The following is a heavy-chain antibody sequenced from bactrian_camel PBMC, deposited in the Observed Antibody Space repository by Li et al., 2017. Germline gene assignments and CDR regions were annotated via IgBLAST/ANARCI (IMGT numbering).Heavy chain of an antibody. CDR1: GFTFSSRY. V-gene: IGHV3-2*01. Sequence: HVQLVESGGGLVQPGGSLRLSCAASGFTFSSRYMSWVRQTPGKGLEWVSSINADGSTTYYADSWKGRFTISRDNALNTVYLQMNNLKPEDTAVYYCAAGTYCNSGACSWLNDFAYWGQGTQVTVS. CDR2: INADGSTT. D-gene: IGHD2*01. J-gene: IGHJ6*01. CDR3: AAGTYCNSGACSWLNDFAY.